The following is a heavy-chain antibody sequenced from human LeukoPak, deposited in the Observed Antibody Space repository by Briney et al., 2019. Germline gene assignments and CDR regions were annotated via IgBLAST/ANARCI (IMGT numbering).Heavy chain of an antibody. V-gene: IGHV4-34*01. CDR1: GGSFSGYY. D-gene: IGHD3-10*01. J-gene: IGHJ4*02. CDR2: INHSGST. CDR3: AREEVRGVDY. Sequence: ASETLSLTCAVYGGSFSGYYWSWIRQPPGKGLEWIGEINHSGSTNYNPSLKSRVTISVDTSKNQFSLKLSSVTAADTAVYYCAREEVRGVDYWGQGTLVTVSS.